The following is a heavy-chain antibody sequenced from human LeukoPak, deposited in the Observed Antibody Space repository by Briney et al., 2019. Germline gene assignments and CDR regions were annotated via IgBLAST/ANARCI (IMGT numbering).Heavy chain of an antibody. Sequence: SVKVSCKASGGTFNNYAISWVRQAPGQGLEWMGGIIPVFGTANYAQKFQGRVTITADESTSTAYMKLSSLRFEDTAVYYCARASDGLSTRFYYYYMDVWGQGTTVTVSS. CDR2: IIPVFGTA. CDR1: GGTFNNYA. CDR3: ARASDGLSTRFYYYYMDV. D-gene: IGHD2-2*01. J-gene: IGHJ6*03. V-gene: IGHV1-69*01.